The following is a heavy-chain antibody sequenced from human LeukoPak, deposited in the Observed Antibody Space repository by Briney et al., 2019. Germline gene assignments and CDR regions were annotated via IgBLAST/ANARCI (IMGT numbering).Heavy chain of an antibody. CDR1: GGSISNYY. CDR2: ISYSGST. D-gene: IGHD4-23*01. CDR3: AREVSRWPYYFDY. J-gene: IGHJ4*02. Sequence: SETLSLTCTVSGGSISNYYWSWIRQPPGKGLEWIGYISYSGSTNYNPSLRSRVTISVDTSKNQFSLKLSSVTAADTAVYYCAREVSRWPYYFDYWGQGTLVTVSS. V-gene: IGHV4-59*01.